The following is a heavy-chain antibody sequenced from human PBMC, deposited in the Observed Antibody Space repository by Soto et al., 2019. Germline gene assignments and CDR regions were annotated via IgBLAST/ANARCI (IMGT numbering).Heavy chain of an antibody. CDR1: GFTFSSYA. J-gene: IGHJ6*03. CDR2: ISGSGGST. CDR3: AKGGGNLWLDYYYYYMDV. V-gene: IGHV3-23*01. D-gene: IGHD5-18*01. Sequence: GGSLRLSCAASGFTFSSYAMSWVRQAPGKGLEWVSAISGSGGSTYYADSVKGRFTISRDNSKNTLYLQMNSLRAEDTAVYYCAKGGGNLWLDYYYYYMDVWGKGTTVTVSS.